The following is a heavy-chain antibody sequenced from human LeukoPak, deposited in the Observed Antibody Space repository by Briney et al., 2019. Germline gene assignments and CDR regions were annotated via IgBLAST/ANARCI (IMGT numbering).Heavy chain of an antibody. J-gene: IGHJ4*02. Sequence: SETLSLTCTVSGGSISSNSHYWGWIRQPPGQGLEWLGCIYYSGSTYYNPSLKSRVTISVYTSKNQFSLKMSSVTAADTAVYYCARHGYYDSSGYYPAGYFDYWGPGTLVTVSS. CDR1: GGSISSNSHY. D-gene: IGHD3-22*01. V-gene: IGHV4-39*01. CDR2: IYYSGST. CDR3: ARHGYYDSSGYYPAGYFDY.